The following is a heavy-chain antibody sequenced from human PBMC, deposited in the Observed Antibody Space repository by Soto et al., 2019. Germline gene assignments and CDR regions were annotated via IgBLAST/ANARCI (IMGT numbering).Heavy chain of an antibody. CDR2: INPNSGGT. V-gene: IGHV1-2*04. J-gene: IGHJ6*02. D-gene: IGHD4-4*01. CDR3: ARGLTTVTTRPPRNYYYGMDV. CDR1: GYTFTGYY. Sequence: GASVKVSCKASGYTFTGYYMHWVRHAPGQGLEWMGWINPNSGGTNYAQKFQGWVTMTRDTSISTAYMELSRLRSDDTAVYYCARGLTTVTTRPPRNYYYGMDVWGQGTTVTVSS.